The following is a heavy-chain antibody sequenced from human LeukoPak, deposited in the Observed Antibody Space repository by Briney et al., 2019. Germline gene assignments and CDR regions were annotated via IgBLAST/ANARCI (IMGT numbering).Heavy chain of an antibody. Sequence: SETLSLTCTVSGGSISSYYWSWIRQPPGKGLEWIGYIYYSGSTNYNPSLKSRVTISVDTSKNQFSLKLSSVTAADTAVYYCASTYYDYVWGSYPLRWGQGTTVTVSS. CDR1: GGSISSYY. J-gene: IGHJ6*02. CDR3: ASTYYDYVWGSYPLR. CDR2: IYYSGST. V-gene: IGHV4-59*12. D-gene: IGHD3-16*02.